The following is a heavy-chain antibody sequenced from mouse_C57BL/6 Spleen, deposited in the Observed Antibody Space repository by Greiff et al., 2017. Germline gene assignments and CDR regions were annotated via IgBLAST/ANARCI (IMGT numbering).Heavy chain of an antibody. CDR1: GYSFTGYY. J-gene: IGHJ4*01. V-gene: IGHV1-42*01. CDR3: ARRLLLYGSSLYYAMDY. Sequence: VQLQQSGPELVKPGASVKISCKASGYSFTGYYMNWVKQSPEKSLEWIGEINPSTGGTTYNQKFKAKATLTVDKSSSTAYMQLKSLTSEDSAVYYCARRLLLYGSSLYYAMDYWGQGTSVTVSS. D-gene: IGHD1-1*01. CDR2: INPSTGGT.